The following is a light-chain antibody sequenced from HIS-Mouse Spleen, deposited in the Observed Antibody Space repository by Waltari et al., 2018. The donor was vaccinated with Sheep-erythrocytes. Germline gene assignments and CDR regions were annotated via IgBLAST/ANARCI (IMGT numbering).Light chain of an antibody. Sequence: QSALTQPPSASGSPGPSVTIPCTGTSSDGGGSNYCPWYQPHPGKAPNLMIYEVSKRPSGVPDRFSGSKSGNTASLTVSGLQAEDEADYYCSSYAGSNNWVFGGGTKLTVL. CDR3: SSYAGSNNWV. CDR2: EVS. V-gene: IGLV2-8*01. J-gene: IGLJ3*02. CDR1: SSDGGGSNY.